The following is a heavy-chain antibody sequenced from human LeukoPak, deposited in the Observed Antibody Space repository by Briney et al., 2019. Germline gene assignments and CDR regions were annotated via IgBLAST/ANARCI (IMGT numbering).Heavy chain of an antibody. V-gene: IGHV1-69*13. CDR3: ARYYSGWYYFDY. J-gene: IGHJ4*02. Sequence: ASVKVSCKASGGTFSSYAISWVRQAPGQGLEWMGGIIPIFGAANYAQKFQGRVTITADESTSTAYMELSSLRSEDTAVYYCARYYSGWYYFDYWGQGTLVTVSS. CDR2: IIPIFGAA. D-gene: IGHD6-19*01. CDR1: GGTFSSYA.